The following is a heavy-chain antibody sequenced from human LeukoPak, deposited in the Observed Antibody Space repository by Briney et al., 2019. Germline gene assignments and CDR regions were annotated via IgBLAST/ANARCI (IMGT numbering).Heavy chain of an antibody. CDR1: GGSISSSSYY. V-gene: IGHV4-39*01. CDR3: ASYCSSTSCLRRAFDI. Sequence: KPSETLSLTCTVSGGSISSSSYYWGWIRQPPGKGLEWIGSIYYSGSTYYNPSLKSRVTISVDTSKNQFSLKLSSVTAADTAVYYCASYCSSTSCLRRAFDIWGQGTMVTVSS. CDR2: IYYSGST. D-gene: IGHD2-2*01. J-gene: IGHJ3*02.